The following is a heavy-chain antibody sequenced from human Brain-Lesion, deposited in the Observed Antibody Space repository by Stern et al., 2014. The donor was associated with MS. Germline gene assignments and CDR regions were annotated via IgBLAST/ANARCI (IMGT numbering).Heavy chain of an antibody. CDR2: IWFDGTKK. Sequence: VQLVESGGGVVQPGRPLRLSCAVSGFTFSSYGMYWVRQAPGKGLEWVAGIWFDGTKKTYIESVKGRFTISRDNSKNTLSLQMTSLRAEDTAVYYCAKDKKDSSGWNLYFYGMDVWGQGTTVIVSS. CDR1: GFTFSSYG. V-gene: IGHV3-33*06. D-gene: IGHD6-19*01. CDR3: AKDKKDSSGWNLYFYGMDV. J-gene: IGHJ6*02.